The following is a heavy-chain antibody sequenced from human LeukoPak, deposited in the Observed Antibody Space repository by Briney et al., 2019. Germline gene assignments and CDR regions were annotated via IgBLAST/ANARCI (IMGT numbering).Heavy chain of an antibody. D-gene: IGHD5-12*01. Sequence: SETLSLTCTVSGGSISSGGYYWSWIRQHPGKGLEWIGYIYYSGSTNYDPSLKSRVTISVDTSKNQFSLKLSSVTAADTAVYYCARDSGYDFDYWGQGTLVTVSS. CDR2: IYYSGST. J-gene: IGHJ4*02. CDR1: GGSISSGGYY. CDR3: ARDSGYDFDY. V-gene: IGHV4-61*08.